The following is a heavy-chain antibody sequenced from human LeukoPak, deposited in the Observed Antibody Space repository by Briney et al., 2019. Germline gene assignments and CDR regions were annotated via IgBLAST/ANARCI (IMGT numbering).Heavy chain of an antibody. CDR1: GFTFGDYA. V-gene: IGHV3-49*04. D-gene: IGHD3-16*01. J-gene: IGHJ4*02. CDR3: TREGRGSDAFDY. CDR2: IRSKAYGGTT. Sequence: GGSLRLSCTTSGFTFGDYAMSWVRQAPGKGLEWVGFIRSKAYGGTTEYAASVKGRFTISRDDSRRIVYLQMDSLKTEDTAVYYCTREGRGSDAFDYWGQGTLVTVSS.